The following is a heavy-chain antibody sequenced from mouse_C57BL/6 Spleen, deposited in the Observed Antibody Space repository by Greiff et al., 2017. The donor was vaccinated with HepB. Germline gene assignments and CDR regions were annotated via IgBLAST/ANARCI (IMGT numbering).Heavy chain of an antibody. J-gene: IGHJ2*01. CDR1: GYTFTDYY. CDR3: ARSSAYFDY. Sequence: EVQLQQSGPELVKPGASVKISCKASGYTFTDYYMNWVKQSHGKSLEWIGDINPNNGGTSYHQKFKGKATLTVDKSSSTAYMELRSLTSEDSAVYYCARSSAYFDYWGQGTTLTVSS. CDR2: INPNNGGT. V-gene: IGHV1-26*01.